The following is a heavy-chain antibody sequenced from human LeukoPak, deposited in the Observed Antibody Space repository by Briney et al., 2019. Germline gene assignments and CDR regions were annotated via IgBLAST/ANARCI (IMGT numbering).Heavy chain of an antibody. V-gene: IGHV3-11*01. CDR1: GFTFSDYY. Sequence: GGSLRLSCAASGFTFSDYYMNWIRQAPGKGLEWVSYISISGNIIYYADPVKGRFTISRDNAKNSLYLQMNSLRVEDTAVYYCAKFPAYYGSGSYYYFDYWGQGTLVTVSS. CDR2: ISISGNII. D-gene: IGHD3-10*01. J-gene: IGHJ4*02. CDR3: AKFPAYYGSGSYYYFDY.